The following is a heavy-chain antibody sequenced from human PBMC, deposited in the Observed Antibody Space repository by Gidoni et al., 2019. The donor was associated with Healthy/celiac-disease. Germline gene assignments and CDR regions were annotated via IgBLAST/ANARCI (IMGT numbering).Heavy chain of an antibody. D-gene: IGHD3-3*01. CDR1: GGSFRGYY. Sequence: VQLQQWCAGLLKPSSTLSLTCAVYGGSFRGYYLSCIRHPPGKGLEWIGEINHSGSTNYNPSLKSRVTISVDTSKNQFSLKLSSVTAADTAVYYCARGGGPPWRGYDLWSGYYTRGAFDIWGQGTMVTVSS. V-gene: IGHV4-34*01. CDR3: ARGGGPPWRGYDLWSGYYTRGAFDI. CDR2: INHSGST. J-gene: IGHJ3*02.